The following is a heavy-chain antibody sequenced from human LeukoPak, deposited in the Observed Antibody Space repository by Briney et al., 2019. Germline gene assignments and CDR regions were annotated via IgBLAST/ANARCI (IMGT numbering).Heavy chain of an antibody. CDR1: GGSVSSGSYY. CDR2: IYYSGST. D-gene: IGHD3-22*01. J-gene: IGHJ5*02. V-gene: IGHV4-61*01. CDR3: ARDSGYYSWFDP. Sequence: ASETLSLTCTVSGGSVSSGSYYWSWIRQPPGKGLEWIGYIYYSGSTNYNPSLKSRVTISVDTSKNQFSLKPSSVTAADTAVYYCARDSGYYSWFDPWGQGTLVTVSS.